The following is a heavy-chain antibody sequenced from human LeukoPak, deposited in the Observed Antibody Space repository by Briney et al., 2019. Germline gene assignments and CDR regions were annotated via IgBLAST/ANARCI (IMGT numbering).Heavy chain of an antibody. CDR3: ARDVEQWLVRLYFFVY. V-gene: IGHV3-48*01. D-gene: IGHD6-19*01. J-gene: IGHJ4*02. CDR2: ISSGSTTI. Sequence: PGGSLRLSCATSGFTLSSYSMNWVRRAPGNGLEWVSYISSGSTTIYYADSVKGRFTISRDNAKNSLYLQMNSLRAEDTAVYYCARDVEQWLVRLYFFVYWGEGTLVTVSS. CDR1: GFTLSSYS.